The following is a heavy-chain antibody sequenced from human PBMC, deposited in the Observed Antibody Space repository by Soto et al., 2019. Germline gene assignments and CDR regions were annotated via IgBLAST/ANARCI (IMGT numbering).Heavy chain of an antibody. V-gene: IGHV3-23*01. CDR1: GFTFSIYA. D-gene: IGHD6-19*01. J-gene: IGHJ5*02. CDR2: VNGGGDGT. CDR3: AKDRSRYSSGLHDWFDP. Sequence: GGSLRLSCAASGFTFSIYAMNWVRQAPGKGREWVSTVNGGGDGTYYADSAQGRCTVSRDNSKNTLYLQMNSLRVEDTAIYYCAKDRSRYSSGLHDWFDPWGQGTLVTVSS.